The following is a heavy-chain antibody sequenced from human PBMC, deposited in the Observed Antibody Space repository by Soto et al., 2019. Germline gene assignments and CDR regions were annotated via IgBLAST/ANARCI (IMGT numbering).Heavy chain of an antibody. CDR2: IKQDGSEK. Sequence: PGVSLRLSCAASGFTFSSYWMSLVRQAPGKGLEWVANIKQDGSEKYYVDSVKGRFTISRDNAKNSLYLQMNSLRAEDTAVYYCARDRSGYYPDYWGQGTLVTVSS. D-gene: IGHD3-3*01. J-gene: IGHJ4*02. V-gene: IGHV3-7*05. CDR3: ARDRSGYYPDY. CDR1: GFTFSSYW.